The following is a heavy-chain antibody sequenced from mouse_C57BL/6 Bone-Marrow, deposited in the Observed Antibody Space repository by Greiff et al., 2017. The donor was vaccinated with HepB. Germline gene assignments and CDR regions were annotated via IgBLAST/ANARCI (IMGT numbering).Heavy chain of an antibody. V-gene: IGHV2-2*01. J-gene: IGHJ3*01. D-gene: IGHD2-4*01. Sequence: VKVVESGPGLVQPSQSLSITCTVSGFSLTSYGVHWVRQSPGKGLEWLGVIWSGGSTDYNAAFISRLSISKDNSKSQVFFKMNSLQADDTAIYYCARKDDYGAWFAYWGQGTLVTVSA. CDR2: IWSGGST. CDR3: ARKDDYGAWFAY. CDR1: GFSLTSYG.